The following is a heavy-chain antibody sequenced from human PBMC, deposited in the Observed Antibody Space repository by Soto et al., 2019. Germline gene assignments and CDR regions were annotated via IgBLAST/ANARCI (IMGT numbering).Heavy chain of an antibody. D-gene: IGHD2-21*02. CDR3: ARAPPGVTATQFDP. CDR1: GGSISSGGYY. Sequence: TLSLTCTVSGGSISSGGYYWSWIRQHPGKGLEWIGYIYYSGSTYYNPSLKSRVTISVDTSKNQFSLKLSSVTAADTAVYYCARAPPGVTATQFDPWGQGTLVTVSS. CDR2: IYYSGST. J-gene: IGHJ5*02. V-gene: IGHV4-31*03.